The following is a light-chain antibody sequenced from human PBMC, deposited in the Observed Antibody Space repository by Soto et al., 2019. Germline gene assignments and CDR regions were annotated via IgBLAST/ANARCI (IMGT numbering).Light chain of an antibody. Sequence: EIVLTQSPGTLSLSPLEIATLSFGASQSVSNNYLAWYQQKPGQAPRLLIYGASNRATGIPDRFSGSGSGTDFTLTISRLEPEDFAVYYCQQYGSSGTFGQGTKVDIK. J-gene: IGKJ1*01. CDR1: QSVSNNY. CDR3: QQYGSSGT. V-gene: IGKV3-20*01. CDR2: GAS.